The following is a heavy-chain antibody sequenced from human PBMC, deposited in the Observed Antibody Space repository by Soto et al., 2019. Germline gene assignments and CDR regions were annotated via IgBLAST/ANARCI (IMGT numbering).Heavy chain of an antibody. CDR2: IIPLFGST. J-gene: IGHJ4*02. D-gene: IGHD5-12*01. V-gene: IGHV1-69*12. Sequence: QVQLVQSGAEVKKPGSSVKVSCTASGDIFSGYSINWVRQAPGQGLEWMGGIIPLFGSTNYAPKFQGRVTITADQSTNTGYMELSSLKSEDTVVYYCARDLGTGYDSGDYWGQGTLVTVSS. CDR1: GDIFSGYS. CDR3: ARDLGTGYDSGDY.